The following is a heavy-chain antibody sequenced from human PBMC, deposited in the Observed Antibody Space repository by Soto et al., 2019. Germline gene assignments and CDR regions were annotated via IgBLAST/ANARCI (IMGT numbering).Heavy chain of an antibody. D-gene: IGHD2-8*01. V-gene: IGHV1-18*04. Sequence: QGQLVQSGGEVTKPGASVKVSCNSSGYTFSSYGISWVRQAPGQGLEGMGWISPYSGHTKEAPKVQGRFTLTTVTSPGTAYMELRSLASDDTAVYYCARDRCTTAKCYTPHLDVWGQGTTVIVSS. CDR1: GYTFSSYG. CDR3: ARDRCTTAKCYTPHLDV. CDR2: ISPYSGHT. J-gene: IGHJ6*02.